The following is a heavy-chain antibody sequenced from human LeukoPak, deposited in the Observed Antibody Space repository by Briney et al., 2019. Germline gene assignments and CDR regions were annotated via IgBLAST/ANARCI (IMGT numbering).Heavy chain of an antibody. CDR3: ARVSLRPRGYGGYGVDY. CDR1: GGSFSGYY. J-gene: IGHJ4*02. CDR2: INHSGST. D-gene: IGHD5-12*01. Sequence: SETLSLTCAVYGGSFSGYYWSWIRQPPGKGLEWIGEINHSGSTNYNPSLKSRVTISVDTSKNQFSLKLSSVTAADTAVYYCARVSLRPRGYGGYGVDYWGQGTLVTVSS. V-gene: IGHV4-34*01.